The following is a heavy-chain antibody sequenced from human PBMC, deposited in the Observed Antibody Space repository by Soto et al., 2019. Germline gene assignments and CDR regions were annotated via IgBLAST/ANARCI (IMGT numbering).Heavy chain of an antibody. CDR2: IYPGDSDT. CDR3: ARLSDY. CDR1: GYSFTSYW. Sequence: GESLKISCKGSGYSFTSYWIGWVRQMPGKGLEWMGIIYPGDSDTRYSPSFQGHVTISADKSTSTAYLQLNNLKASDTAMYYCARLSDYWGQGTQVTVSS. V-gene: IGHV5-51*01. J-gene: IGHJ4*02.